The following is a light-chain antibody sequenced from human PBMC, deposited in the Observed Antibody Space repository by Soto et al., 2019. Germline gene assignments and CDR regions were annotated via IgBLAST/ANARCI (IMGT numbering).Light chain of an antibody. CDR2: RTS. Sequence: EIVMTQSPATLSVSPGERATLSCRASQSISSNLAWYQQKPGQAPRLLMFRTSSRATGFPARFSGSGSGTEFNLTITGLEPEDFAVYYCQQFHISRTFGQGTKVDIK. CDR3: QQFHISRT. V-gene: IGKV3-15*01. CDR1: QSISSN. J-gene: IGKJ1*01.